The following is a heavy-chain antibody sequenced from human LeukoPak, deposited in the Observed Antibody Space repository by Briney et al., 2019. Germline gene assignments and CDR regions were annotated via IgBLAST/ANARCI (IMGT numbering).Heavy chain of an antibody. D-gene: IGHD3-10*01. Sequence: GGPLRLSCAASGFTFDDYAMHRVRQAPGKGLEGVSGISWNSGSIGYADSVKGRFTISRDNAKNSLYLQMNSLRAEDTALYYCAKDIRYYGSGSYYIPDYWGQGTLVTVSS. CDR1: GFTFDDYA. J-gene: IGHJ4*02. CDR3: AKDIRYYGSGSYYIPDY. CDR2: ISWNSGSI. V-gene: IGHV3-9*01.